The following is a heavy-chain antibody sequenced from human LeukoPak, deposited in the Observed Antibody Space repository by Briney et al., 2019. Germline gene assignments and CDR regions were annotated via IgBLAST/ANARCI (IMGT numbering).Heavy chain of an antibody. CDR3: SRDLGQYYDTSDNWFDP. D-gene: IGHD3-22*01. Sequence: GGSLRLSCAASGFTFSSYSMNWVRQAPGKGLEWVSRINSDGINTSYADSVKGRFTISRDNAKNTLNLQMNSLRAEDTAVYYCSRDLGQYYDTSDNWFDPWGQGTLVTVSS. CDR2: INSDGINT. V-gene: IGHV3-74*01. J-gene: IGHJ5*02. CDR1: GFTFSSYS.